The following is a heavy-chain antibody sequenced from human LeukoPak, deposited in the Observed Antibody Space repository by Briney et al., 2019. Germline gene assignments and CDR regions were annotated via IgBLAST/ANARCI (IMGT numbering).Heavy chain of an antibody. V-gene: IGHV3-23*01. D-gene: IGHD6-13*01. CDR2: ISGSGGST. CDR1: GGTFSSYA. Sequence: GASVKVSCKASGGTFSSYAMSWVRQAPGKGLEWVSAISGSGGSTYYADSVKGRFTISRDNSKNTLYLQMNSLRAEDTAVYYCAKDSGWAAAATGYFDYWGQGTLVTVSS. CDR3: AKDSGWAAAATGYFDY. J-gene: IGHJ4*02.